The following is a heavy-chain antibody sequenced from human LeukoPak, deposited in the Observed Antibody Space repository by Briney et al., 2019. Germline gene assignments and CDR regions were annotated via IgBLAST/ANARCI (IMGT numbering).Heavy chain of an antibody. CDR3: VRELGYCSGGSCYFYYYYYYMDV. CDR1: GFTFSSYW. D-gene: IGHD2-15*01. J-gene: IGHJ6*03. V-gene: IGHV3-7*01. Sequence: GGSLRLSCAASGFTFSSYWMSWVRQAPGKGLEWVANIKQDGSEKYYVDSVKGRFTISRDNAKNSLYLQMNSLRAEDTAVYYCVRELGYCSGGSCYFYYYYYYMDVWGKGTTVTVSS. CDR2: IKQDGSEK.